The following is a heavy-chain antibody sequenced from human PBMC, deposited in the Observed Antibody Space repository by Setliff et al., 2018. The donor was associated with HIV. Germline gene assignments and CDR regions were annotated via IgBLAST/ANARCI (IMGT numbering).Heavy chain of an antibody. CDR1: GGSISAYY. V-gene: IGHV4-4*09. CDR2: IYTNGST. CDR3: ARQERYCTSADCYRYFNY. Sequence: PSETLSLTCTVSGGSISAYYWTWIRQPPGKGLERIGYIYTNGSTSYNPSLKSRLTISLDTSKNQFSLKLSSVTAADTAVYYCARQERYCTSADCYRYFNYWGQGTPVTVSS. J-gene: IGHJ4*02. D-gene: IGHD2-2*02.